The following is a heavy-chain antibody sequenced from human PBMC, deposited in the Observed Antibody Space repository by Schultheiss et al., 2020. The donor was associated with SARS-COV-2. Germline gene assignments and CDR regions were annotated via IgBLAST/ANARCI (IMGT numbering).Heavy chain of an antibody. CDR2: ISGSGGST. J-gene: IGHJ6*03. CDR3: AKDYCSSYYYMDV. V-gene: IGHV3-23*01. CDR1: GFTFSSYA. D-gene: IGHD2-2*01. Sequence: GESLKISCAASGFTFSSYAMSWVRQAPGKGLEWVSAISGSGGSTYYADSVKGRFTISRDNSKNTLYLQMNSLRAEDTAVYYCAKDYCSSYYYMDVWGKGTTVTVSS.